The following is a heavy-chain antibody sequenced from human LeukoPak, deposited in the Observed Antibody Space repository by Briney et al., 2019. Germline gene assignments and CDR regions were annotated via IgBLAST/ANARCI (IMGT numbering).Heavy chain of an antibody. D-gene: IGHD3-10*01. CDR2: INPNSGGT. V-gene: IGHV1-2*02. J-gene: IGHJ5*02. CDR3: ARDQGSGSYRFDP. CDR1: GYTFAGYY. Sequence: GASVKVSCKASGYTFAGYYMHWVRQAPGQGLEWMGWINPNSGGTNYAQKFQGRVTMTRDTSISTAYMELSRLRSDDTAVYYCARDQGSGSYRFDPWGQGTLVTVSS.